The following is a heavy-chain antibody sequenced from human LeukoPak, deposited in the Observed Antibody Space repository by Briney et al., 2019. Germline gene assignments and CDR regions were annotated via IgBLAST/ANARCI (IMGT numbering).Heavy chain of an antibody. J-gene: IGHJ3*02. CDR3: ARHLLAASRPGAFDI. V-gene: IGHV4-34*01. CDR1: GFTFSDYY. CDR2: INHSGST. D-gene: IGHD2-15*01. Sequence: LRLSCAASGFTFSDYYMSWIRQPPGKGLEWIGEINHSGSTNYNPSLKSRVTISVDTSRNQFSLRLSSVTAADTAVFYCARHLLAASRPGAFDIWGQGTMVTVSS.